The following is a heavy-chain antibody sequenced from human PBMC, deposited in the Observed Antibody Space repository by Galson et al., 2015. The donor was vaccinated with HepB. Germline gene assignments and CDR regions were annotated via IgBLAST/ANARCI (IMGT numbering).Heavy chain of an antibody. Sequence: SLRLSCAASGFTFSSYTINWVRQTPGKGLEWVSSVSSSSLYIYYADSVKGRFTISRDNAKNSLYLQMDSLRAEDTAVYYCVRDGRYSSSLLSNYYMDVWGKGTTVTVSS. D-gene: IGHD6-19*01. J-gene: IGHJ6*03. CDR3: VRDGRYSSSLLSNYYMDV. V-gene: IGHV3-21*06. CDR1: GFTFSSYT. CDR2: VSSSSLYI.